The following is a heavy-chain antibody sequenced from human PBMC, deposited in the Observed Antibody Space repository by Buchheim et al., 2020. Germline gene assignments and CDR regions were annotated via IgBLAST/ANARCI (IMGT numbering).Heavy chain of an antibody. Sequence: QVQLQESGPGLVKPSETLSLTCTVSGGSISSYYWSWIRQPPGKGLEWIGYIYYSGSTNYNPSLKSRVPISVETPKNQFSLKLSSVTAADTAVYYCARDRAMGDRYYFDYWGQGTL. CDR2: IYYSGST. D-gene: IGHD5-18*01. CDR3: ARDRAMGDRYYFDY. CDR1: GGSISSYY. V-gene: IGHV4-59*01. J-gene: IGHJ4*02.